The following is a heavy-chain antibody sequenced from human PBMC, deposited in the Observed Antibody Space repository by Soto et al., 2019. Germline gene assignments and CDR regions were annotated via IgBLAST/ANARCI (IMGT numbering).Heavy chain of an antibody. J-gene: IGHJ4*02. D-gene: IGHD6-19*01. CDR1: GGSISSYY. CDR3: ARDSSGWLRSFDY. CDR2: IYYSGST. V-gene: IGHV4-59*01. Sequence: SETLSLTCTVSGGSISSYYWSWIRQPPGKGLEWIGYIYYSGSTNYNPSLKSRVTISVDTSKNQSSLKLSSVTAADTAVYYCARDSSGWLRSFDYWGQGTLVTVSS.